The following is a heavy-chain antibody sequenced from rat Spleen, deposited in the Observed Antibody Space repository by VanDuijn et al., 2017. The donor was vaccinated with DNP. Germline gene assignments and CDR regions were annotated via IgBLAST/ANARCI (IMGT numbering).Heavy chain of an antibody. CDR3: AKGPNYGGYPDYFDY. Sequence: EVKLVESGGGLVQPGRSLKLSCAASGFNFNDYWMGWVRQAPGKGLEWIGEINKDSIHINYTPTLKDKFTISRDNAQNTLYLQMSKLGSEDTAIYYCAKGPNYGGYPDYFDYWGQGVMVTVSS. V-gene: IGHV4-2*01. CDR1: GFNFNDYW. D-gene: IGHD1-11*01. J-gene: IGHJ2*01. CDR2: INKDSIHI.